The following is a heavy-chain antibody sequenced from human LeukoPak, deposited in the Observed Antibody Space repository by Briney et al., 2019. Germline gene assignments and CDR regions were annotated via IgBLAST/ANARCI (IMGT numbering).Heavy chain of an antibody. D-gene: IGHD6-13*01. V-gene: IGHV3-15*05. CDR2: IKSKTDGETT. Sequence: GGSLRLSCAASGFTFSNAWMSWVRQAPRKGLEWVGHIKSKTDGETTDYAAPVKGRFTFSRDDSKNTLYLHMNSLKTEDTAVYYCTTGLIAAAGRPYYYYGMDVWGQGTTVTVSS. J-gene: IGHJ6*02. CDR3: TTGLIAAAGRPYYYYGMDV. CDR1: GFTFSNAW.